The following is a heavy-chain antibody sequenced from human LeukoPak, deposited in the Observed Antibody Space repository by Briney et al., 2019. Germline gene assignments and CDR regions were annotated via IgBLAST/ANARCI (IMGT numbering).Heavy chain of an antibody. D-gene: IGHD4-11*01. J-gene: IGHJ6*03. Sequence: AVRVSYKPSGGTFIIYAISGGRPAPGGGGGWVGGIFPIFGTANSAQTFQGRVTITTDESTSTDYMELSSLRSEDTAAYYCASETTLPLYHYYLDVWGKGNTVTVSS. CDR1: GGTFIIYA. CDR2: IFPIFGTA. CDR3: ASETTLPLYHYYLDV. V-gene: IGHV1-69*05.